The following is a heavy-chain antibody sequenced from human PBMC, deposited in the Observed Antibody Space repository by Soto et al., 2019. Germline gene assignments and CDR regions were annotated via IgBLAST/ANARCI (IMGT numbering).Heavy chain of an antibody. CDR2: IIPILGIA. J-gene: IGHJ4*02. V-gene: IGHV1-69*02. CDR1: GGTFSSYT. D-gene: IGHD3-3*01. Sequence: GASVKVSCKASGGTFSSYTISWVRQAPGQGLEWMGRIIPILGIANYAQKFQGRVTITADKSTSTAYMELSSLRSEDTAVYYCASSLFGVVIRSFDYWGQGTLVTAPQ. CDR3: ASSLFGVVIRSFDY.